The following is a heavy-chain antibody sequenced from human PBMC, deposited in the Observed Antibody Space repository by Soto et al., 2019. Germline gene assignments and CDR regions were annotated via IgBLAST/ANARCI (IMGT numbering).Heavy chain of an antibody. J-gene: IGHJ3*01. CDR2: ITGSGDYT. CDR1: GFTFSSYA. V-gene: IGHV3-23*01. Sequence: EVQMLESGGGLVQPGGSLRLSCAASGFTFSSYALTWVRQAPGKGLEWVSSITGSGDYTRYTDSVKGRFTITRDNAKNTLFLQMKSLRADETAIYYCGKDPNGDYFGAFDFWGQGTMVTVSS. CDR3: GKDPNGDYFGAFDF. D-gene: IGHD4-17*01.